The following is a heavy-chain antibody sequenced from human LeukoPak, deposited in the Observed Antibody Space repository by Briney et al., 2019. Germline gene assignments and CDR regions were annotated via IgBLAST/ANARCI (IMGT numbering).Heavy chain of an antibody. CDR3: ARRQFASSYSDY. CDR2: IYYSGST. V-gene: IGHV4-39*02. D-gene: IGHD1-26*01. J-gene: IGHJ4*02. CDR1: GGSISSSSYY. Sequence: SETLSLTCTVSGGSISSSSYYWGWLRQPPGKGLEWIGSIYYSGSTYYNPSLKSRVTISVDTTNNHFSLKLSSVTAADTAVYYCARRQFASSYSDYWGQGTLVTVSS.